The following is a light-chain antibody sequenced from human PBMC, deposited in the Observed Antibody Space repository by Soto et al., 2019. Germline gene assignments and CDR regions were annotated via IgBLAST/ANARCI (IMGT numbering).Light chain of an antibody. Sequence: QSALTQPPSASGSPGQSVTISCTGTSSDIGGYNFFSWYQQHPGKAPKLIIYEVNKRPSGVPDRFSGSKSGNTASLTVSGLQADDEGDYYCSSYAGTNNLGVFGGGTKLTVL. CDR3: SSYAGTNNLGV. J-gene: IGLJ3*02. CDR1: SSDIGGYNF. V-gene: IGLV2-8*01. CDR2: EVN.